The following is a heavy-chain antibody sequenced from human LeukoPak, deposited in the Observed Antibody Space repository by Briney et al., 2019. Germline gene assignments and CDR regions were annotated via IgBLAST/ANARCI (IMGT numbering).Heavy chain of an antibody. Sequence: GESLKISCKGSGYSFTSYWIGWVRQMPGKGLEWMGIIYPGDSDTRYSPSFQGRVTISADKSISTAYLQWSSLKASDTAMYYCARHPYCSGGSCYSDYWGQGTLVIVSS. CDR2: IYPGDSDT. CDR3: ARHPYCSGGSCYSDY. D-gene: IGHD2-15*01. V-gene: IGHV5-51*01. J-gene: IGHJ4*02. CDR1: GYSFTSYW.